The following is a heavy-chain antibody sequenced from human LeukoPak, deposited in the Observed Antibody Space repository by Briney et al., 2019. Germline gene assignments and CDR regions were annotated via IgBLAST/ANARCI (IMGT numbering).Heavy chain of an antibody. CDR2: IIPIFGIA. J-gene: IGHJ4*02. V-gene: IGHV1-69*04. CDR1: GGTFSSYA. CDR3: ARSYSGYDFLGPYYFDY. Sequence: SVKVSCKASGGTFSSYAISWVRQPPGQGLEWMGRIIPIFGIANYAQKFQGRVTITADKSTSTAYMELSSLRSEDTAVYYCARSYSGYDFLGPYYFDYWGQGTLVTVSS. D-gene: IGHD5-12*01.